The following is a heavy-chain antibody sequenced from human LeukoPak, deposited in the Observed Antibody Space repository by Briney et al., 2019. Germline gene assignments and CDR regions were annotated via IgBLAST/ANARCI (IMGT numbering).Heavy chain of an antibody. CDR1: GFTFSDHA. CDR3: ARYYNFWSGYPNNAFDV. Sequence: GGSLRLSCAASGFTFSDHAMHWVRQAPGKGLEWVAVISYDGNNNYSADYLEGRFTISRDNSKNTLFLQMNSLRAEDSAVYYCARYYNFWSGYPNNAFDVWGQGAMVTVSS. CDR2: ISYDGNNN. D-gene: IGHD3-3*01. J-gene: IGHJ3*01. V-gene: IGHV3-30-3*01.